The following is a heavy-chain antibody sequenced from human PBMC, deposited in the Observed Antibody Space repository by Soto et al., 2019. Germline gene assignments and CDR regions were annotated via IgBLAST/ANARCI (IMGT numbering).Heavy chain of an antibody. V-gene: IGHV1-24*01. CDR2: FDPEDGET. CDR3: ETLNPGIAVEPYALDI. Sequence: ASVKVSCKVSGYTLTELSMHWVRQAPGKGLEWMGGFDPEDGETIYAQKFQGRVTMTEDTSTDTAYMELSSLRSEDTAVYYCETLNPGIAVEPYALDIWGQGTMVTVSS. D-gene: IGHD6-19*01. J-gene: IGHJ3*02. CDR1: GYTLTELS.